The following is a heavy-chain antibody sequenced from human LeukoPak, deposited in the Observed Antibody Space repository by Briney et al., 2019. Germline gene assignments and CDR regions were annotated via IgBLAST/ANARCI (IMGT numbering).Heavy chain of an antibody. J-gene: IGHJ5*02. CDR1: GYTLTELS. Sequence: ASVKVSCKVSGYTLTELSMHWVRQAPGKGLEWMGGFDPEDGETIYAQKFQGRVTMTEDTSTDTAYMGLSRLRSEDTAVYYCATRNDYPLWWFDPWGQGTLVTVSS. D-gene: IGHD4-11*01. V-gene: IGHV1-24*01. CDR3: ATRNDYPLWWFDP. CDR2: FDPEDGET.